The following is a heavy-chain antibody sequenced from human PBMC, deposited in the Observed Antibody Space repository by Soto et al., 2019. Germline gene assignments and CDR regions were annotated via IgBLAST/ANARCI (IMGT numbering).Heavy chain of an antibody. CDR3: ARGGYDFSGVNFDDGFDF. CDR1: SGSLSSHF. D-gene: IGHD3-22*01. CDR2: IFYTGIT. V-gene: IGHV4-59*11. J-gene: IGHJ3*01. Sequence: SETLSLTSSVSSGSLSSHFWALIRQSPGKGLEWLGYIFYTGITNYNPSLQSRVTISVDTSKDQFSLRLNSVTAADTAVYYCARGGYDFSGVNFDDGFDFWGQGIPVTVSS.